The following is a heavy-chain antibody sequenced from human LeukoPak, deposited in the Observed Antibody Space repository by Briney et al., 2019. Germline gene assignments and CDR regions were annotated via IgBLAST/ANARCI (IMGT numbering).Heavy chain of an antibody. CDR2: INAGNGNT. D-gene: IGHD7-27*01. Sequence: ASVKVSCKASGYTFTSYAMHWVRQAPGQRLEWMGWINAGNGNTKYSQKLQGRVTITRDTSASTAYMELSSLRSEDTAVYYCARRSDWGSWYFDYWGQGTLVTVSS. V-gene: IGHV1-3*01. CDR3: ARRSDWGSWYFDY. J-gene: IGHJ4*02. CDR1: GYTFTSYA.